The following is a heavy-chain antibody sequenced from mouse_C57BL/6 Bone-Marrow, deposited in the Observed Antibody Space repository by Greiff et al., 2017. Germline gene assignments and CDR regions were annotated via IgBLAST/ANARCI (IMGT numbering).Heavy chain of an antibody. CDR1: GYTFTSYW. CDR2: IYPGSGST. V-gene: IGHV1-55*01. CDR3: ARGPLAYYAMDY. Sequence: QVHVKQSGAELVKPGASVKMSCKASGYTFTSYWITWVKQRPGQGLEWIGDIYPGSGSTNYNEKFKSKATLTVDTSSSTAYMQLSSLTSEDSAVYYCARGPLAYYAMDYWGQGTSVTVSS. J-gene: IGHJ4*01.